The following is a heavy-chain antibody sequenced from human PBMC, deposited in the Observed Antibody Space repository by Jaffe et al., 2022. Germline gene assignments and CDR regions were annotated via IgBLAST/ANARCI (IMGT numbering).Heavy chain of an antibody. J-gene: IGHJ4*02. Sequence: QVQLQESGPGLVKPSQTLSLTCTVSGGSISSGSYYWSWIRQPAGKGLEWIGRIYTSGSTNYNPSLKSRVTISVDTSKNQFSLKLSSVTAADTAVYYCARSLGLGGDYWGQGTLVTVSS. CDR1: GGSISSGSYY. D-gene: IGHD3-16*01. CDR3: ARSLGLGGDY. V-gene: IGHV4-61*02. CDR2: IYTSGST.